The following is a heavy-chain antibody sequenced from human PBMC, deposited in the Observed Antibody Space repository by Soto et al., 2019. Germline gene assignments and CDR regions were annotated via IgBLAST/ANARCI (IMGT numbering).Heavy chain of an antibody. CDR3: ARDRGYAFAM. V-gene: IGHV3-74*01. CDR1: GFAFSNSW. J-gene: IGHJ3*02. CDR2: INADGSTT. Sequence: EMQLVESGGGLVQPGGSLRLSCAASGFAFSNSWMHWVRQVPGKGLVWVSHINADGSTTSNADSVKGRFTIFTDNAQGTLYVQMNSLRAEDTGVYYCARDRGYAFAMWGQGTMVTFSS.